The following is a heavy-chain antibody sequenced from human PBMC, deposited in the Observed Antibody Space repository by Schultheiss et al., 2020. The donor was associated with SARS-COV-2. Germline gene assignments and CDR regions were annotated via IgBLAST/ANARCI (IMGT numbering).Heavy chain of an antibody. CDR2: IYYSGST. V-gene: IGHV4-59*12. CDR3: ARDLSSVYNWFDP. CDR1: GGSISSYY. D-gene: IGHD3-16*02. Sequence: SETLSLTCTVSGGSISSYYWSWIRQPPGKGLEWIGSIYYSGSTYYNPTLKSRVTISVDTSRNQFSLKLSSVTAADTAVYYCARDLSSVYNWFDPWGQGTLVTVSS. J-gene: IGHJ5*02.